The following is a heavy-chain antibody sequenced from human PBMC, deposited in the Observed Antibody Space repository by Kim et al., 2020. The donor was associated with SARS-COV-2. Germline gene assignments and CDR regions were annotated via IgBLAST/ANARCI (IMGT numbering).Heavy chain of an antibody. CDR2: LGVSASYK. CDR3: ARGTRGQGGERQWDY. CDR1: GFNASSYA. V-gene: IGHV3-30*02. J-gene: IGHJ4*01. D-gene: IGHD6-19*01. Sequence: GGSLRLSCVASGFNASSYALHWVRQAPGKGLEWVAFLGVSASYKQYPDTVKGRFSVSRDISNNRMFLQMESLTADDTARYFCARGTRGQGGERQWDYWG.